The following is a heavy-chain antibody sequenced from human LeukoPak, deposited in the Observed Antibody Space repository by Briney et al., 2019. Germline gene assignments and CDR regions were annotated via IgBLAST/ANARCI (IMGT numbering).Heavy chain of an antibody. CDR3: ARGVRSGPGYYYYGMDV. CDR2: IYYSGNT. J-gene: IGHJ6*02. Sequence: SETLSLICTVSGGSISSSSYYWGWVRQPPGKGLEWIGSIYYSGNTYYNPSLKSRVNISVDTSKNQFSLKLNSVTAADTAVYYCARGVRSGPGYYYYGMDVWGQGTTVTVSS. V-gene: IGHV4-39*07. CDR1: GGSISSSSYY. D-gene: IGHD6-25*01.